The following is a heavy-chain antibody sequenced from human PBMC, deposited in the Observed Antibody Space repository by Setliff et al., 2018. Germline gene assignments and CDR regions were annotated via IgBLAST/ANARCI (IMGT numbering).Heavy chain of an antibody. CDR2: IIPLFGTT. CDR1: GGTFSNIG. Sequence: ASVKVSCKASGGTFSNIGISWVRQAPGQGLEWMGGIIPLFGTTNYAQEFQGRVTITTDESTNTAYMELSSLRSEDTAMYYCARVRDCSGGVCHRGFHHYMDVWGKGTTVTVSS. CDR3: ARVRDCSGGVCHRGFHHYMDV. D-gene: IGHD2-8*02. V-gene: IGHV1-69*05. J-gene: IGHJ6*03.